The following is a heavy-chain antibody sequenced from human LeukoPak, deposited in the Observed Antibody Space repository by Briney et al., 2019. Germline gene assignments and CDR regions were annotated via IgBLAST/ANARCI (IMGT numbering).Heavy chain of an antibody. J-gene: IGHJ6*02. Sequence: GGSLRLSCAASGLTVSSNYMSWVRQPPGKGLEWVSIIYSGGTTYYADSVQGRFTISRDNSKNTVYLQMNSLRVEDTAVYYCARDPRTTGKSNYGMDVWGQGTTVTVSS. CDR1: GLTVSSNY. D-gene: IGHD4-17*01. V-gene: IGHV3-53*01. CDR2: IYSGGTT. CDR3: ARDPRTTGKSNYGMDV.